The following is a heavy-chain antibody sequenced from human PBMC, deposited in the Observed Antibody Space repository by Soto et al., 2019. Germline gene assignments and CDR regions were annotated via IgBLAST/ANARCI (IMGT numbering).Heavy chain of an antibody. V-gene: IGHV6-1*01. CDR3: ARTVGRLAP. Sequence: PSQTLSLTCVISGYSVSSNSAAWNWIRESPSRGLECLGRTYYRSKWYKEYAASVKSRITINPDTSKNQFSLQLNSVSPEDTAVYYCARTVGRLAPWAQGSFVTVSS. CDR2: TYYRSKWYK. J-gene: IGHJ5*02. CDR1: GYSVSSNSAA. D-gene: IGHD1-26*01.